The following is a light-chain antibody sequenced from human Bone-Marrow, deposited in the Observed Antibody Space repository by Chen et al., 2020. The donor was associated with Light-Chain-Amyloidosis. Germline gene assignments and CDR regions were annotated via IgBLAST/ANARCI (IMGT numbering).Light chain of an antibody. CDR1: HHIENY. J-gene: IGKJ4*02. CDR3: QQSYSRPLT. V-gene: IGKV1-39*01. CDR2: LAS. Sequence: DIRMTQSPFSLSASVGDKITISCRKSHHIENYLNWYQQKPGTSPKLLIFLASRLQSGVPSRFSGRGSGTSVTLTIDNLQPADFATYYCQQSYSRPLTFGGGTKV.